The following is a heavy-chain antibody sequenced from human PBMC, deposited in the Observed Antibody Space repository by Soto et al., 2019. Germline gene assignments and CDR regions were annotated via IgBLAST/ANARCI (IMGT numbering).Heavy chain of an antibody. Sequence: ASVKVSCKASGGTFSSYAISWVRQAPGQGRGWMGGIIPIFGTANYAQKFQGRVTITADKSTSTAYMELSSLRSEDTAVYYCARTITMVRGVIIEPDYYYYYGMDVWGQGTTVTVSS. CDR3: ARTITMVRGVIIEPDYYYYYGMDV. J-gene: IGHJ6*02. D-gene: IGHD3-10*01. CDR2: IIPIFGTA. V-gene: IGHV1-69*06. CDR1: GGTFSSYA.